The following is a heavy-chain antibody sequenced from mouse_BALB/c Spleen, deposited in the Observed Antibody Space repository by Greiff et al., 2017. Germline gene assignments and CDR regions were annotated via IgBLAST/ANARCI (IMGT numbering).Heavy chain of an antibody. CDR1: GYTFTSYW. CDR3: ARSGYDYDPFYAMDY. D-gene: IGHD2-4*01. CDR2: VNPSTGYT. J-gene: IGHJ4*01. V-gene: IGHV1-7*01. Sequence: VQLQQSGAELAKPGASVKMSCKASGYTFTSYWMHWVKQRPGQGLEWIGYVNPSTGYTEYNQKFKDKATLTADKSSSTAYMQLSSLTSEDSAVYYCARSGYDYDPFYAMDYWGQGTSVTVSS.